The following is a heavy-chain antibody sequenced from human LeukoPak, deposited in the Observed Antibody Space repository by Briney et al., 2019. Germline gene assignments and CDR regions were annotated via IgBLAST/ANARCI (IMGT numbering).Heavy chain of an antibody. J-gene: IGHJ5*02. CDR3: ARDFGGWRNDWFDP. V-gene: IGHV1-2*02. D-gene: IGHD3-3*01. CDR2: INPNSGGT. Sequence: ASVKVSCKASGYTFTGYYMHWVRQAPGQGLEWIGWINPNSGGTNYAQKFQGRVTMSRDTSISTAYMELSRLRSDDTAVYYCARDFGGWRNDWFDPWGQGTLVTVSS. CDR1: GYTFTGYY.